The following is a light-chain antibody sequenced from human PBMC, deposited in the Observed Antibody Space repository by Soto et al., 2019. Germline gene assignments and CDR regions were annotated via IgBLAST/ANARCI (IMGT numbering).Light chain of an antibody. Sequence: QSVLTQPPSVSEAPRQRVTIPCSGSSSNIGNNAVYWYQQLPGKAPKLLIYYDDLLPSGVSDRFSGSKSGTSASLAISGLQVEDEADSSCSSWDNSLNGVVFGEGTKLTVL. V-gene: IGLV1-36*01. CDR1: SSNIGNNA. J-gene: IGLJ2*01. CDR3: SSWDNSLNGVV. CDR2: YDD.